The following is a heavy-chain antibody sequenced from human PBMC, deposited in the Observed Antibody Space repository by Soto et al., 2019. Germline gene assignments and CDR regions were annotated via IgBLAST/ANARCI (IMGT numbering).Heavy chain of an antibody. CDR3: ARTILTGYLDAFDI. CDR2: RNPNSGNT. Sequence: QVQLVQSGAEVKKPGASVKVSCKASGYTFTSYDINWVRQATGQGLEWMGWRNPNSGNTGYAQKFQCRVTMTRNTSISTDYMELSSLRSEDTAVYYCARTILTGYLDAFDIWGQGTMVTVSS. CDR1: GYTFTSYD. J-gene: IGHJ3*02. V-gene: IGHV1-8*01. D-gene: IGHD3-9*01.